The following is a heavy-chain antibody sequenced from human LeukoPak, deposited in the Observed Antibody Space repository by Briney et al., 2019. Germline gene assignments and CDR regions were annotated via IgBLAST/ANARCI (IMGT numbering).Heavy chain of an antibody. J-gene: IGHJ4*02. CDR1: GFTFDDYA. D-gene: IGHD6-19*01. CDR3: AKGRVAVAGQHFDN. CDR2: ISWNSGSI. V-gene: IGHV3-9*01. Sequence: PGGSLRLSCAASGFTFDDYAMHWVRQAPGKGLEWVSGISWNSGSIGYADSVKGRFTISRDNAKNSLYLQMNSLRAGDTALYYCAKGRVAVAGQHFDNWGQGTLVTVSS.